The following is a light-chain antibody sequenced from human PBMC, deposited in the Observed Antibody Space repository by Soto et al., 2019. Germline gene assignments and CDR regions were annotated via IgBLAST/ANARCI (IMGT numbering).Light chain of an antibody. CDR1: QSISSW. Sequence: DIHMTQSPSTLSASVGDRVTITCRASQSISSWLAWYQQKPGKAPKLLSYKASSLESGVPSRFSGSGYGTEFTLTISSLQPDDFATYYCQQYNSYSSWTFGQGTKVEIK. V-gene: IGKV1-5*03. CDR2: KAS. J-gene: IGKJ1*01. CDR3: QQYNSYSSWT.